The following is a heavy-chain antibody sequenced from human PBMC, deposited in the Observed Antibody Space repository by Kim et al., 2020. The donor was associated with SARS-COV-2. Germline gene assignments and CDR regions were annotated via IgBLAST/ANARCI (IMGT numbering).Heavy chain of an antibody. CDR2: ISSSSSYI. CDR3: ASSTVTTPFF. Sequence: GGSLRLSCAASGFTFSSYSMNWVRQAPGKGLEWVSSISSSSSYIYYADSVKGRFTISRDNAKNSLYLQMNSLRAEDTAVYYCASSTVTTPFFWGQGTLVTVSS. D-gene: IGHD4-17*01. V-gene: IGHV3-21*01. J-gene: IGHJ4*02. CDR1: GFTFSSYS.